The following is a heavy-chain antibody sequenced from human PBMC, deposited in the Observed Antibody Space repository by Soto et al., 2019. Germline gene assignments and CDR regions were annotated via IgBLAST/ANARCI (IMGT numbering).Heavy chain of an antibody. CDR1: GYTFTVYY. Sequence: AALKVSCKASGYTFTVYYMHWVRQAPGQGLEWMGWINPNSGGTNYAQKFQGWVTMTRDTSISTAYMELSRLRSDDTAVYYCAAWGIAAAGIDYWGQGTLVTVSS. CDR2: INPNSGGT. J-gene: IGHJ4*02. V-gene: IGHV1-2*04. D-gene: IGHD6-13*01. CDR3: AAWGIAAAGIDY.